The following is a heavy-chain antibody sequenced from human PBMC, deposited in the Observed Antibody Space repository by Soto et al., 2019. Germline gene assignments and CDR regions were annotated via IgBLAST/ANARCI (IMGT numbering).Heavy chain of an antibody. CDR1: FGSISSYY. J-gene: IGHJ4*02. Sequence: PSETLSLTCSVSFGSISSYYWSWIRQPPGAGPEWIGYIYYSGSTKYNPSLASRVTMSLDMSTNHFSLNLKFATAADTAVYYCARGSTNWASYFDYWGQGALVTVSS. V-gene: IGHV4-59*01. D-gene: IGHD7-27*01. CDR2: IYYSGST. CDR3: ARGSTNWASYFDY.